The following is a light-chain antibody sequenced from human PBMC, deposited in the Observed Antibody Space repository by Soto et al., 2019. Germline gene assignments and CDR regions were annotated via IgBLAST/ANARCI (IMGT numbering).Light chain of an antibody. CDR3: AAWDDSLNVV. Sequence: QHVLNKPTSASGTPGLRVTTSCSGSSSNIGSNTVNWYQQLPGTAPKLLIYSNNQRPSGVPDRFSGSKSGTSASLAISGLQSEDEADYYCAAWDDSLNVVFGGGTKVTVL. CDR1: SSNIGSNT. J-gene: IGLJ2*01. V-gene: IGLV1-44*01. CDR2: SNN.